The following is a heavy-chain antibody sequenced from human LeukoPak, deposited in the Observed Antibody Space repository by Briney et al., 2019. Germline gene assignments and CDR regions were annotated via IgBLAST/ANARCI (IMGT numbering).Heavy chain of an antibody. CDR1: GFTFSSHW. CDR3: AKGKPSSSSDV. V-gene: IGHV3-7*01. Sequence: GGSLRLSCEVSGFTFSSHWMSWVRQAPGKGLEWVANIKQDGGEKHYVDSVKGRFTISRDNAKNSLYLQMNSLRAEDTAVYYCAKGKPSSSSDVWGQGTMVTVSS. CDR2: IKQDGGEK. D-gene: IGHD6-13*01. J-gene: IGHJ6*02.